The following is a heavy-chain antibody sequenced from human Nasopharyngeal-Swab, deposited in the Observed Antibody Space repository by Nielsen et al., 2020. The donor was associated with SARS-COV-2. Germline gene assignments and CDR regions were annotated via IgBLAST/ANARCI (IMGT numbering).Heavy chain of an antibody. CDR1: GGSISSGGYY. D-gene: IGHD4-23*01. CDR2: IYYSGST. Sequence: LRLSCTVSGGSISSGGYYWSWIRQHPGKGLERIGYIYYSGSTYYNPSLKSRVTISVDTSKNQFSLKLSSVTAADTAVYYCARESGGNSVLGAFDIWGQGTMVTVSS. CDR3: ARESGGNSVLGAFDI. V-gene: IGHV4-31*03. J-gene: IGHJ3*02.